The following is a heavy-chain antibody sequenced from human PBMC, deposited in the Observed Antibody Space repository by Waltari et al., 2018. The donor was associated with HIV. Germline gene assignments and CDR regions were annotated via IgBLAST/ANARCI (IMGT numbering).Heavy chain of an antibody. CDR3: VRGGLEDLLQFLDQ. Sequence: QVELVQSGPEGKQPGDSVKISCKTCGNTLTVSYMHWVRQAPGQGLEWMGMIFPSGSGTEYSKRFRDRLSLTMDTSTGTTYMELSNLRHDDTALYFCVRGGLEDLLQFLDQWGQGTPVSVSS. CDR2: IFPSGSGT. CDR1: GNTLTVSY. J-gene: IGHJ4*02. V-gene: IGHV1-46*01. D-gene: IGHD1-1*01.